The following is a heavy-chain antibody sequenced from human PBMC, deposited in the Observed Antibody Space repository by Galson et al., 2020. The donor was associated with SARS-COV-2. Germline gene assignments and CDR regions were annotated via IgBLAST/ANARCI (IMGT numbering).Heavy chain of an antibody. CDR1: GFSLSTSGMC. D-gene: IGHD2-15*01. Sequence: SGPTLVKPTQTLTLTCTFSGFSLSTSGMCVSWIRQPPGKALEWLARIDWDDDKYYSTSLKTRLTTSKDTSKNQVVLTMTNMDPVDTATYYCARMPSISGGDYFDYWGQGTLVTVSS. CDR2: IDWDDDK. J-gene: IGHJ4*02. CDR3: ARMPSISGGDYFDY. V-gene: IGHV2-70*11.